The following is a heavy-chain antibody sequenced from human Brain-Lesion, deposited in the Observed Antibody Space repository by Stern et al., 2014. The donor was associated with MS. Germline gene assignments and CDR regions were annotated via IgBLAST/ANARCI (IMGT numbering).Heavy chain of an antibody. CDR2: FDPADGET. Sequence: QVQLVQSGAEVKKPGASVKVSCKVSGYTLTELSMPWVRQAPRKGLEWMGGFDPADGETIYAQKFQGRVTMTEDTSTDTAYMELSSLRSEDTAVYYCATLSPGAGGNYYRHFDYWGQGTLVTVSS. V-gene: IGHV1-24*01. J-gene: IGHJ4*02. CDR1: GYTLTELS. D-gene: IGHD1-26*01. CDR3: ATLSPGAGGNYYRHFDY.